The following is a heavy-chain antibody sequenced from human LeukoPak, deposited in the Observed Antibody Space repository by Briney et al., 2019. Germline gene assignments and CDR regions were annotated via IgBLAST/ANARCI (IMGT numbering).Heavy chain of an antibody. V-gene: IGHV4-34*01. CDR3: ARGLGYCSATFRPNWFDP. J-gene: IGHJ5*02. D-gene: IGHD2-15*01. CDR1: GGSFSGNY. CDR2: INHSGRT. Sequence: SETLSLTCAVYGGSFSGNYWSWIRQPPGKGLEWIGEINHSGRTNYNWSLKSRVTISVDTSKNQFSLKLSSVTAADTAVYYCARGLGYCSATFRPNWFDPWGQGTLVTVSP.